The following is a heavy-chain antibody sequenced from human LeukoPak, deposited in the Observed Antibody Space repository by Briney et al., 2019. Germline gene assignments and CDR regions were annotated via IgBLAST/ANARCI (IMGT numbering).Heavy chain of an antibody. D-gene: IGHD6-25*01. CDR3: ARQGGGFWYFDL. CDR2: IYYSGST. J-gene: IGHJ2*01. Sequence: SETLSLTCTVSGVAISSYYWSWIRQPPGKGLEWIGYIYYSGSTNYNPSLKSRVTISVDTSKNQFSLKLSSGTAADTAVYYCARQGGGFWYFDLWGRGTLVTVSS. V-gene: IGHV4-59*08. CDR1: GVAISSYY.